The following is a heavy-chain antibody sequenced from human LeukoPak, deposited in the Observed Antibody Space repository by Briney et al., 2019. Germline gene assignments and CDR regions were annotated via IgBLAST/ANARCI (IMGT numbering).Heavy chain of an antibody. Sequence: SVTVSYMACGYCFPGYYMLWVRQAPRPAREGMGWIYPNSGGTNYAQKLQGRVTTTRDPSISTAYMELSRLRSDDTAVYYCATVPTMVRGVPYYYYMDVWGKGTTVTVSS. CDR2: IYPNSGGT. CDR1: GYCFPGYY. D-gene: IGHD3-10*01. CDR3: ATVPTMVRGVPYYYYMDV. V-gene: IGHV1-2*02. J-gene: IGHJ6*03.